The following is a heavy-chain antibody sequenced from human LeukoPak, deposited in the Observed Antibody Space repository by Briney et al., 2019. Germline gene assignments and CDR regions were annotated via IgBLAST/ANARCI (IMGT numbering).Heavy chain of an antibody. CDR3: ARGGPYGNDY. D-gene: IGHD3-10*01. V-gene: IGHV4-30-4*01. CDR1: GGSISSGDYY. J-gene: IGHJ4*02. Sequence: SETLSLTCTVSGGSISSGDYYWSWIRQPPGKGLEWIGYIYYSGSTHYNPSLKSRVTISVDTSKNQFSLKLSSVTAADTAVYYCARGGPYGNDYWGQGTLVTVSS. CDR2: IYYSGST.